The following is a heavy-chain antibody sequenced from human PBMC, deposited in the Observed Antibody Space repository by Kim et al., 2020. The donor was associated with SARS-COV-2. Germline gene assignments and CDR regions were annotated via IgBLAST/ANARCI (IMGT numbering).Heavy chain of an antibody. CDR2: IIPIFGTA. Sequence: SVKVSCKASGGTFSSYAISWVRQAPGQGLEWMGGIIPIFGTANYAQKFQGRVTITADESTSTAYMELSSLRSEDTAVYYCARDLTRYDSSGYSTGFDYWGQGTLVTVSS. CDR3: ARDLTRYDSSGYSTGFDY. D-gene: IGHD3-22*01. V-gene: IGHV1-69*13. CDR1: GGTFSSYA. J-gene: IGHJ4*02.